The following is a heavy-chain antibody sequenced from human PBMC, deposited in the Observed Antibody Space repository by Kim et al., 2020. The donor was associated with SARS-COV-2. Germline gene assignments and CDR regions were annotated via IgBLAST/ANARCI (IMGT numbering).Heavy chain of an antibody. J-gene: IGHJ5*02. V-gene: IGHV3-11*01. Sequence: DSVKGRFTSSRGHAKNSLYLQMNSLRAEDTAVYYCAGVRITMVREVVWFDPWGQGTLVTVSS. CDR3: AGVRITMVREVVWFDP. D-gene: IGHD3-10*01.